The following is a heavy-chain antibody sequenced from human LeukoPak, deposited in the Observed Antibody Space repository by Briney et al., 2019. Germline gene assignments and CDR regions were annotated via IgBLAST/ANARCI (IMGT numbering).Heavy chain of an antibody. CDR1: GYTFTSYG. Sequence: ASVKVSCKASGYTFTSYGISWVRQAPGQGLEWMGWISAYNGNTNYAQKLQGRVTMTTDTSTSTAYMELRSRRSDDTAVYYCARETMVVVVMTTKSYYYGMDVWGQGTTVTVTS. D-gene: IGHD3-22*01. CDR2: ISAYNGNT. V-gene: IGHV1-18*01. CDR3: ARETMVVVVMTTKSYYYGMDV. J-gene: IGHJ6*02.